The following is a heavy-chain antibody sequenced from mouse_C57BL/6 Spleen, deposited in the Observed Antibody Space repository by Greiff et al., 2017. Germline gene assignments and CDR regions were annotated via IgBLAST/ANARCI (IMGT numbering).Heavy chain of an antibody. D-gene: IGHD5-1*01. CDR1: GYTFTDYY. CDR2: INPNNGGT. J-gene: IGHJ4*01. CDR3: ARASTGYAMDY. Sequence: EVQLQQSGPELVKPGASVKISCKASGYTFTDYYMNWVKQSHGKSLEWIGDINPNNGGTSYNQKFKGKATLTVDKSSSTAYMELRSLTSEDSAVYDCARASTGYAMDYWGQGTSVTVSS. V-gene: IGHV1-26*01.